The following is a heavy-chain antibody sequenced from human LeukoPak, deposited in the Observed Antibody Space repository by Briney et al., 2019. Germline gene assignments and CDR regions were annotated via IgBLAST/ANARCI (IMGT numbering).Heavy chain of an antibody. Sequence: SETLSLTCAVYGGSFSGYYWSWIRQPPEKGLEWIGEINHLGSTNYNPSLKSRVTISVDTSKNQFSLKLSSVTAADTAVYYCARGRLKLLWFGRFDYWGQGTLVTVSS. J-gene: IGHJ4*02. D-gene: IGHD3-10*01. V-gene: IGHV4-34*01. CDR1: GGSFSGYY. CDR3: ARGRLKLLWFGRFDY. CDR2: INHLGST.